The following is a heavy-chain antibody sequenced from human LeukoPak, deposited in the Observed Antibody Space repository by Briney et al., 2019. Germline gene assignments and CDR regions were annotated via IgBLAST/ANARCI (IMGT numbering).Heavy chain of an antibody. Sequence: TTSGTLSLTCTVSGDSISSDTYYWGWIRQPPGKGLEWIGSISYSGSTYYNPSLKSRVTISRDTSKNQFSLKLTSVTATETAVYYCARHHNVGFDPWGQGTLVIVSS. CDR1: GDSISSDTYY. D-gene: IGHD1-26*01. CDR3: ARHHNVGFDP. CDR2: ISYSGST. V-gene: IGHV4-39*01. J-gene: IGHJ5*02.